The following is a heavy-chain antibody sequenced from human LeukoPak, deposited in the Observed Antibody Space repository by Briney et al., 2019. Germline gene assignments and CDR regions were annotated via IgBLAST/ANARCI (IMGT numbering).Heavy chain of an antibody. V-gene: IGHV1-69*06. CDR2: IIPIFGTA. CDR1: GGTFSSYA. J-gene: IGHJ4*02. Sequence: SVKVSCKASGGTFSSYAISWVRQAPGQGLEWMGGIIPIFGTANYAQKFQGRVTITADKSTSTAYMELSSLRSEDTAVYYCARDRYNWDTATYYFDYWGQGTLVTVSS. D-gene: IGHD5-18*01. CDR3: ARDRYNWDTATYYFDY.